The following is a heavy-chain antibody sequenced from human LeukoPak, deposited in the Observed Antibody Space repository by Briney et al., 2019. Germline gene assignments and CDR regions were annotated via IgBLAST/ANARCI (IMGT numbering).Heavy chain of an antibody. CDR2: ISTSNGDT. V-gene: IGHV1-18*01. Sequence: ASVKVSCRASGYTFTNSDITWVRQAPGQGLEWMGRISTSNGDTNYAAKLQGRVTMTTDTSTSTVYMELGSLTFDDTAVYFSARDPYHRLGPPLDLWGQGTLVTVSS. J-gene: IGHJ5*02. CDR1: GYTFTNSD. D-gene: IGHD1-14*01. CDR3: ARDPYHRLGPPLDL.